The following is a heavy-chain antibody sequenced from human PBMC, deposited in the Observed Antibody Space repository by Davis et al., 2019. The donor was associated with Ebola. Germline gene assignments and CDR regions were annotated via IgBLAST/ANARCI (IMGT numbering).Heavy chain of an antibody. D-gene: IGHD3-3*01. CDR1: GFTFSSYT. Sequence: GESLKISCAASGFTFSSYTMHWVRQAPGKGLEWVAVISYDGNNEYYADSVKGRFTISRDNSKRTLYLQMNSLRGEDTAVYYCAKGFHDFWSGALDYWGQGALVTVSS. J-gene: IGHJ4*02. V-gene: IGHV3-30*04. CDR2: ISYDGNNE. CDR3: AKGFHDFWSGALDY.